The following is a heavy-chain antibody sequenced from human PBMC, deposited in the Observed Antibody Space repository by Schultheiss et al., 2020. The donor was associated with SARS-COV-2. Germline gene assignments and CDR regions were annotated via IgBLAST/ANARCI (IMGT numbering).Heavy chain of an antibody. J-gene: IGHJ3*02. D-gene: IGHD4-11*01. CDR2: MNPNSGNT. V-gene: IGHV1-8*01. Sequence: ASVKVSCKASGYTFTSYDINWVRQATGQGLEWMGWMNPNSGNTGYAQKFQGRVTMTRNTSISTAYMELSSLRSEDTAVYYCARGRLHFLQDAFDIWGQGTMVTVSS. CDR1: GYTFTSYD. CDR3: ARGRLHFLQDAFDI.